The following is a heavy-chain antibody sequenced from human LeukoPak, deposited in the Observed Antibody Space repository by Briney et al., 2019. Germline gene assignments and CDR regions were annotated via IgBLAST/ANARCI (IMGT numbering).Heavy chain of an antibody. CDR1: GGSISSYY. CDR2: KDYIGST. J-gene: IGHJ5*02. CDR3: ARDGVVAINWFDP. Sequence: SETLSLTCSVSGGSISSYYWSWIRQPPGKGLEWIGYKDYIGSTNYNPSLKSRVTISVDTSKNQFSLKLTSVTAADTAVYYCARDGVVAINWFDPWGQGTLVTVSS. D-gene: IGHD3-22*01. V-gene: IGHV4-59*01.